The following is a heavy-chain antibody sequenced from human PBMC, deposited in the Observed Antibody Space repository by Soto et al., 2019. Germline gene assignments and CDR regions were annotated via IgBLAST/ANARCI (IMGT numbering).Heavy chain of an antibody. CDR2: ISGGGDTT. V-gene: IGHV3-23*01. J-gene: IGHJ4*02. Sequence: GGSLRLSCAASGFTFSGHGISWIRLSPGKGLEWVSVISGGGDTTYYTPSVKGRFTISRDDFRNTLYLQMNSLRTEDTAIYYCAKLRDFVVLPAGILDYWGPGTLVTVSS. CDR3: AKLRDFVVLPAGILDY. D-gene: IGHD2-8*01. CDR1: GFTFSGHG.